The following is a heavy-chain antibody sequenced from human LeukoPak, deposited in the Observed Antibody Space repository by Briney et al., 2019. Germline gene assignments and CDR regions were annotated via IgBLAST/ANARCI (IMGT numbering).Heavy chain of an antibody. Sequence: GGSLRLSCAASGFTFSTYTMNWVRQAPGKGLEWVSSISSRRAYIYYADLVKGRFTISRDNAKNSLYLQMNSLRAEDTAVYYCAREEDYIDSSGYYLSAFDMWGQGTMVTVSS. CDR2: ISSRRAYI. J-gene: IGHJ3*02. V-gene: IGHV3-21*01. CDR1: GFTFSTYT. D-gene: IGHD3-22*01. CDR3: AREEDYIDSSGYYLSAFDM.